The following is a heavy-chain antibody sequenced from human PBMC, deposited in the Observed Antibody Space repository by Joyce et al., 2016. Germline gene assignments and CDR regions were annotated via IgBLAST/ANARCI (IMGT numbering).Heavy chain of an antibody. CDR3: ARDEIGVGAIDS. V-gene: IGHV3-48*03. D-gene: IGHD2-2*01. Sequence: EVQMVESGGGFVQPGGSLRLSCAASAFTLSNYEMNWVRRAPGKGLEWISFISSSGDSTYYADSVKGRFTISRDNAKNSLFLQLNSLRAEDTAVYYCARDEIGVGAIDSWGQGTLVTVSS. J-gene: IGHJ4*02. CDR2: ISSSGDST. CDR1: AFTLSNYE.